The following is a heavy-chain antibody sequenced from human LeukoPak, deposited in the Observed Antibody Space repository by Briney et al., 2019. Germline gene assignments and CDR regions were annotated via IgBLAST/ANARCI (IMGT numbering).Heavy chain of an antibody. CDR2: ISAYNGNT. CDR3: ARSIAAAGVYAFDI. D-gene: IGHD6-13*01. Sequence: ASVKVSCKASGYTFTIYAIHWVRQAPGQGLEWMGWISAYNGNTNYAQKLQGRVTMTTDTSTSTAYMELRSLRSDDTAVYYCARSIAAAGVYAFDIWGQGTMVTVSS. V-gene: IGHV1-18*01. J-gene: IGHJ3*02. CDR1: GYTFTIYA.